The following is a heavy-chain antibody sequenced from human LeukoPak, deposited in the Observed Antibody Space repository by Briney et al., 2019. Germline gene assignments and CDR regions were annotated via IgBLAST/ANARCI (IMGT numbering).Heavy chain of an antibody. D-gene: IGHD6-13*01. Sequence: GESLKISCKGSGYIFNTHWIGWVRQVPGEGLEWMGIIYPGDSDTRYSPSFEGQVTLSADKSISTAFLQWSSLKASDTGMYYCARRPIGYNSNWYTDVWGQGTLVTVSS. V-gene: IGHV5-51*01. CDR3: ARRPIGYNSNWYTDV. CDR1: GYIFNTHW. CDR2: IYPGDSDT. J-gene: IGHJ4*02.